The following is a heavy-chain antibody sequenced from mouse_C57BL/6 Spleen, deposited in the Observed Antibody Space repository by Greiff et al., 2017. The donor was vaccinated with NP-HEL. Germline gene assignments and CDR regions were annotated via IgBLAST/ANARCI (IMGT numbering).Heavy chain of an antibody. V-gene: IGHV1-52*01. CDR3: ARSGCYGSSLDY. J-gene: IGHJ2*01. CDR1: GYTFTSYW. CDR2: IDPSDSET. D-gene: IGHD1-1*01. Sequence: QVQLQQPGAELVRPGSSVKLSCKASGYTFTSYWMHWVKQRPIQGLEWIGNIDPSDSETHYNQKFKDKATLTVDKSSSTAYMQLSSLTSEDSAVYYCARSGCYGSSLDYWGQGTTLTVSS.